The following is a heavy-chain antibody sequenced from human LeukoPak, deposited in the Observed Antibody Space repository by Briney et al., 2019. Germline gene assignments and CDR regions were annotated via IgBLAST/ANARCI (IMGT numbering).Heavy chain of an antibody. CDR3: ARASVLFGGYYFDY. CDR2: IYHSVST. J-gene: IGHJ4*02. CDR1: GGSISSSNW. V-gene: IGHV4-4*02. Sequence: PSETLSLTCAVSGGSISSSNWWSWVRQPPGKGLEWMGEIYHSVSTNYNPSLKSRVTISVDKSKNQFSLKLSSVTAADTAVYYCARASVLFGGYYFDYWGQGTLVTVSS. D-gene: IGHD3-10*01.